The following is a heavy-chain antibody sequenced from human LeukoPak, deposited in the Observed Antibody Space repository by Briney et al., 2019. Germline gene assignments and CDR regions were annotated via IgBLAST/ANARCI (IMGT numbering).Heavy chain of an antibody. CDR2: ISSTSTYI. Sequence: GGSLRPSCAASGFTFSSYSMNWVRQAPGKGLEWVSSISSTSTYIYYADSVKGRFTISRDNAKNSLYLQVNSLRAEDTAVYYCAIGGFGELYWGQGTLVTVSS. CDR1: GFTFSSYS. CDR3: AIGGFGELY. D-gene: IGHD3-10*01. V-gene: IGHV3-21*01. J-gene: IGHJ4*02.